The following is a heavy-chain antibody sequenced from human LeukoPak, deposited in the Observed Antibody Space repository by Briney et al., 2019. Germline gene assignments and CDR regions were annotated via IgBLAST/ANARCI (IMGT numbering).Heavy chain of an antibody. J-gene: IGHJ1*01. Sequence: GASVKVSCKASGYTFTSYGISWVRQAPGQGLEWMGWISVYNGNTDYAQKLQGRVTMTTDTSTSTAYMELRSLRSDDTAVYYCARRVVITGAEYFQHWGQGTLVTVSS. D-gene: IGHD3-22*01. CDR2: ISVYNGNT. CDR3: ARRVVITGAEYFQH. V-gene: IGHV1-18*01. CDR1: GYTFTSYG.